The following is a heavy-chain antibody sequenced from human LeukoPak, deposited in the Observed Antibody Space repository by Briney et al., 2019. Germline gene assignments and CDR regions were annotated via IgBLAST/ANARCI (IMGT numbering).Heavy chain of an antibody. CDR3: AREGTAQEGYVDAFDV. V-gene: IGHV3-21*01. D-gene: IGHD2-8*02. CDR2: ISSSTAYI. Sequence: GGSLRLSCAASGFSFSSYSMNWVRQAPGKGLEWVSCISSSTAYINYADSVKGRFTISRDNAKNSLFLQMNSLRAEDTAVYYCAREGTAQEGYVDAFDVWGQGTMVTVSS. CDR1: GFSFSSYS. J-gene: IGHJ3*01.